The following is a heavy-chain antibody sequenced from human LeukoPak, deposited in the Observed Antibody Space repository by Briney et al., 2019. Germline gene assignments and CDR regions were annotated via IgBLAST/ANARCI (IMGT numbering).Heavy chain of an antibody. J-gene: IGHJ4*02. CDR1: GGSMSSGSYY. CDR2: SYTSGST. CDR3: AREATLSYNWKLLYFFDY. Sequence: KASETLSLTCTVTGGSMSSGSYYWSWIRQPAGKGLEWIGRSYTSGSTNYNPSLKSRVTISVDTSKNQFSLKLSSVTAADTAVYYCAREATLSYNWKLLYFFDYWGQRTLVTVSS. V-gene: IGHV4-61*02. D-gene: IGHD1-20*01.